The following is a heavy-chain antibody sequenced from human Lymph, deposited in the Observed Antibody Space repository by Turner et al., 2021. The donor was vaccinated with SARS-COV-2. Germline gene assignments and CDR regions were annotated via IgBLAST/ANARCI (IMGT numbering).Heavy chain of an antibody. D-gene: IGHD2-8*01. CDR1: GGSISSGDYY. J-gene: IGHJ4*02. Sequence: QVQLQESGPGLVKPSQTLSLTCTVSGGSISSGDYYWSWIRQPPGKVLEWIGYIYYSGSTYYNPSLKSRVTISVDTSKNQFSLKLSSVTAADTAVYYCARVVVLRRAYFDYWGQGTLVTVSS. V-gene: IGHV4-30-4*01. CDR2: IYYSGST. CDR3: ARVVVLRRAYFDY.